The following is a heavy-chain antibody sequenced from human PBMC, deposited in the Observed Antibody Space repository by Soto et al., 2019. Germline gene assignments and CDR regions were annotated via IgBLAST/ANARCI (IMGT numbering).Heavy chain of an antibody. CDR1: GGSISSGGYY. CDR2: IYYSGST. V-gene: IGHV4-31*03. D-gene: IGHD2-2*01. Sequence: KQSQTLSLTCTVSGGSISSGGYYWSWIRQHPGKGLEWIGYIYYSGSTYYNPSLKSRVTISVDTSKNQFSLKLSSVTAADTAVYYCARESCSSTSCFYYYYYYMDVWGKGTTVTVSS. CDR3: ARESCSSTSCFYYYYYYMDV. J-gene: IGHJ6*03.